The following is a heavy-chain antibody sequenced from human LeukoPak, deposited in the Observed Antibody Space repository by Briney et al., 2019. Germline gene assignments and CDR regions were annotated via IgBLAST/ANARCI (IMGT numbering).Heavy chain of an antibody. CDR3: AKIAARDTGEGY. Sequence: ASVKVSCKASGYTFTSYYMHWVRQAPGQGLEWMGVINPSGDSTSYAPNFQGRVTVTRDTSTSTVYMELSSLRSEDTAIYYCAKIAARDTGEGYWGQGTLVTVSS. CDR1: GYTFTSYY. D-gene: IGHD6-6*01. V-gene: IGHV1-46*01. J-gene: IGHJ4*02. CDR2: INPSGDST.